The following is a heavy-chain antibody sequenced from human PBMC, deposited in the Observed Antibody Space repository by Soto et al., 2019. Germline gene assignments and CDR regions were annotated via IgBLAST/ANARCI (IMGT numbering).Heavy chain of an antibody. Sequence: QVQLVQPGAEVKKPGASEKVSCKASGYTFTSYAMHWVRQAPGQRLEWMGWINAGNGNTNYSQKFQGRVTITRDTSASTAYKELSRPRSEDTAVYYFASCPGGPDGPGEYWGQGTLVTVS. CDR1: GYTFTSYA. CDR2: INAGNGNT. V-gene: IGHV1-3*01. J-gene: IGHJ4*02. D-gene: IGHD3-16*01. CDR3: ASCPGGPDGPGEY.